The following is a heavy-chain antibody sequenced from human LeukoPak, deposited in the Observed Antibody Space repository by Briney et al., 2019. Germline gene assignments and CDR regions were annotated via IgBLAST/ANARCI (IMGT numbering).Heavy chain of an antibody. V-gene: IGHV1-2*02. CDR2: ISPNSGGT. Sequence: ASVKVSCKASGYTFTAYFIHWVRQAPGQGLEWMGWISPNSGGTNYAQKFQGRVTMTRDTSISTAYMELSRLRSDDTAVYYCARDRFLERLFDYWGQGTLVTVSS. J-gene: IGHJ4*02. CDR3: ARDRFLERLFDY. D-gene: IGHD3-3*01. CDR1: GYTFTAYF.